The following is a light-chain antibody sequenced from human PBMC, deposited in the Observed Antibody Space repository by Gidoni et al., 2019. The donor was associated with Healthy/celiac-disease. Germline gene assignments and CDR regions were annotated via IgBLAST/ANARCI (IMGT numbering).Light chain of an antibody. CDR3: QQYGSSPGIT. J-gene: IGKJ5*01. V-gene: IGKV3-20*01. CDR1: QSVSCSY. Sequence: EIVLTQSPGTLSLSPGERATLSCRASQSVSCSYLAWYQQKPGQAPRLLIYGASSRATGIPDRFSGSGSGTDFTLTISRLEPEDFAVYYCQQYGSSPGITFGQGTRLEIK. CDR2: GAS.